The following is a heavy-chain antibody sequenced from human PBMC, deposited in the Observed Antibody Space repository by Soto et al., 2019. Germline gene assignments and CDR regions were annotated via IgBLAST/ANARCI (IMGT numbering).Heavy chain of an antibody. Sequence: EASVKVSCKASGYTFTSYGISWVRQAPGQGLEWMGRISAYNGNTNYAQKLQGRVTMTTDTSTSTAYMELRSLRSDDTAVYYCASGIQLWGFGMDVWGQGTTVTVSS. CDR1: GYTFTSYG. CDR3: ASGIQLWGFGMDV. CDR2: ISAYNGNT. D-gene: IGHD5-18*01. J-gene: IGHJ6*02. V-gene: IGHV1-18*04.